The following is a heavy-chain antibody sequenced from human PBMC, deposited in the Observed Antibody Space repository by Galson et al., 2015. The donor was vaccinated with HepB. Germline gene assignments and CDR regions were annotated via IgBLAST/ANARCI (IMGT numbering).Heavy chain of an antibody. J-gene: IGHJ5*02. Sequence: PALVTPTQTLTLTCTFSGFSLSTSGMCVSWIRQPPGKALEWLALIDWDDDKFYSTSLKTRLTISKDTSKNQVVLTMTNMDPVDTATYYCARIRWGGPGPWFDPWGQGTLVTVSS. V-gene: IGHV2-70*01. D-gene: IGHD1-26*01. CDR3: ARIRWGGPGPWFDP. CDR2: IDWDDDK. CDR1: GFSLSTSGMC.